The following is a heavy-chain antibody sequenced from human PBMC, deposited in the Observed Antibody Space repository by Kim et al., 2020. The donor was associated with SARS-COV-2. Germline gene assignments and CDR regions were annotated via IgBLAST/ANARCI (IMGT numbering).Heavy chain of an antibody. CDR1: GFSLGNYW. D-gene: IGHD6-19*01. V-gene: IGHV3-7*01. Sequence: GGSLRLSCEASGFSLGNYWMSWVRQAPGKGSQWVSNIKYDGSEQNYVDSVRGRFTVSRDIAKNSMYLQMNSLRVEDTAAYYCARDKAAGSGWSDSWGQGT. J-gene: IGHJ5*01. CDR3: ARDKAAGSGWSDS. CDR2: IKYDGSEQ.